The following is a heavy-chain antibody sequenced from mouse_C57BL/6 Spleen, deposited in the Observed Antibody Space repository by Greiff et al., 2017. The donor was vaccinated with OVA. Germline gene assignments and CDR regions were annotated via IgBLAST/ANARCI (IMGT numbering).Heavy chain of an antibody. CDR3: ARDGNYVDY. CDR1: GFTFSDYG. Sequence: EVHLVESGGGLVKPGGSLKLSCAASGFTFSDYGMHWVRQAPEKGLEWVASISSGSSTTYYADTVKGRFTISRDNAKNTLFLQMTSLRSEDTAIYYCARDGNYVDYWGQGTTLTVSS. J-gene: IGHJ2*01. CDR2: ISSGSSTT. V-gene: IGHV5-17*01. D-gene: IGHD2-1*01.